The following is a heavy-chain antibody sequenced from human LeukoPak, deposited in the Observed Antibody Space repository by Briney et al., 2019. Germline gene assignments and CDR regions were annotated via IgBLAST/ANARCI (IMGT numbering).Heavy chain of an antibody. D-gene: IGHD2-2*01. CDR2: IRYDGSNE. CDR1: RFTFSNYG. Sequence: GGSLRLSCAASRFTFSNYGMHWVRQAPGKGLEWVAFIRYDGSNEYFADSVKGRITISRDKSKNILYLQMNSLRTEDTAVYYCAKGRIPAADLGAFDICGQGTMVTVSS. V-gene: IGHV3-30*02. CDR3: AKGRIPAADLGAFDI. J-gene: IGHJ3*02.